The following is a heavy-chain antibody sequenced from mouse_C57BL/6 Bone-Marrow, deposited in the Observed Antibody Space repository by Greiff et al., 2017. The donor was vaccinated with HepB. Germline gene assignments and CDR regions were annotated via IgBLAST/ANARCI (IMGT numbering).Heavy chain of an antibody. J-gene: IGHJ2*01. CDR3: ARHTTTDFDY. CDR1: GFTFSSYT. D-gene: IGHD1-1*01. Sequence: EVKVVESGGGLVKPGGSPKLSCAASGFTFSSYTMSWVRQTPEKRLEWVATISGGGGNTYYPDSVKGRFTISRDNAKNTLYLQMSSLRSEDTALYYCARHTTTDFDYWGQGTTLTVSS. CDR2: ISGGGGNT. V-gene: IGHV5-9*01.